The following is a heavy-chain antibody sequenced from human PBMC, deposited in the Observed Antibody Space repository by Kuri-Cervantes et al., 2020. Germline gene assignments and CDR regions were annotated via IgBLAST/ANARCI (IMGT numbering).Heavy chain of an antibody. CDR2: INPSGGST. Sequence: ASVLIICWTAGYNFTSYYMHWVRQAPGQGLEWMGIINPSGGSTSYAQKFQGRVTMTRDTSTSTVYMELSSLRSEDTAVYYCVSCSSTSCYGDAFDIWGQGTMVTVSS. D-gene: IGHD2-2*01. CDR3: VSCSSTSCYGDAFDI. CDR1: GYNFTSYY. J-gene: IGHJ3*02. V-gene: IGHV1-46*01.